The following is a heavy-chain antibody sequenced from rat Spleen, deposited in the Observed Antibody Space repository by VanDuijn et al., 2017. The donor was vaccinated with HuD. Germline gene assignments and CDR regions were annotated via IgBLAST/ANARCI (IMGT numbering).Heavy chain of an antibody. D-gene: IGHD1-11*01. V-gene: IGHV5-22*01. CDR2: ISYEGSST. CDR1: GFTFSNYG. CDR3: ARTPTGYVMDA. J-gene: IGHJ4*01. Sequence: EVQLVESGGGLVQPGRSLKLSCAVSGFTFSNYGMAWVRQAPKKGLEWVASISYEGSSTYYGDSVKGRFTISRDNAKSTLYLQMNSLRSEDTATYYCARTPTGYVMDAWGQGASVTVSS.